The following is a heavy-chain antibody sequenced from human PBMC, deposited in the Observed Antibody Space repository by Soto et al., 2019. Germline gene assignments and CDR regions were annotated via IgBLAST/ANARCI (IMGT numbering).Heavy chain of an antibody. J-gene: IGHJ5*02. Sequence: GGSLRLSCAASGFTFSSYAMHWVRQAPGKGLEWVAVISYDGSNKYYADSMKGRFTISRDNSKNTLYLQMNSLRAEDTAVYYCARIYCSSTSCYLNWFDPWGQGTLVTVSS. CDR3: ARIYCSSTSCYLNWFDP. CDR1: GFTFSSYA. V-gene: IGHV3-30-3*01. CDR2: ISYDGSNK. D-gene: IGHD2-2*01.